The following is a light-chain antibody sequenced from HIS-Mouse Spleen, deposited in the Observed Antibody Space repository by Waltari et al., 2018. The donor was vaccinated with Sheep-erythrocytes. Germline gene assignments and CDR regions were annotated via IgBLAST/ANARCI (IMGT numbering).Light chain of an antibody. V-gene: IGLV3-19*01. CDR3: NSRDSSGNHLGVV. CDR1: SPRRHY. Sequence: SSELTQDPAVSVALGQTVRITCQGDSPRRHYASWFQQKPGQAPVLVIYGKNNRPSGIPDRFSGSSSGNTASLTITGAQAEDEADFYCNSRDSSGNHLGVVFGGGTKLTVL. J-gene: IGLJ2*01. CDR2: GKN.